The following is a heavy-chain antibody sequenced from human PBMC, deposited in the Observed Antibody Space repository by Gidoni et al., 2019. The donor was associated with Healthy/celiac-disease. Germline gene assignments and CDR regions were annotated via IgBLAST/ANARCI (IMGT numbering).Heavy chain of an antibody. CDR3: ARLGAWLTGTTYEIDY. D-gene: IGHD1-20*01. CDR2: IDPSDSYT. Sequence: EVQLVQSGAEFKKPGVSLRISCKGSGYSFTSYWISWVRQMPGKGLEWMGRIDPSDSYTNDSPSFQGHVTISADKSISTAYLQWSSLKASDTAMDYCARLGAWLTGTTYEIDYWGQGTLVTVSS. J-gene: IGHJ4*02. CDR1: GYSFTSYW. V-gene: IGHV5-10-1*03.